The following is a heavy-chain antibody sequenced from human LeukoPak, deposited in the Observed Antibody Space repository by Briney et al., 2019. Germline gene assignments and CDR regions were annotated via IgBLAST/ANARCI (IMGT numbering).Heavy chain of an antibody. J-gene: IGHJ4*02. V-gene: IGHV1-24*01. D-gene: IGHD3-3*01. CDR2: FDPEDGET. CDR1: GYTLTELS. CDR3: ATGRLYDFWSGYHFDY. Sequence: VASVKVSCKVSGYTLTELSMYWVRQAPGKGLEWMGGFDPEDGETIYAQKFQGRVTMTEDTSTDTAYMELSSLRSEDTAVYYCATGRLYDFWSGYHFDYWGQGTLVTVSS.